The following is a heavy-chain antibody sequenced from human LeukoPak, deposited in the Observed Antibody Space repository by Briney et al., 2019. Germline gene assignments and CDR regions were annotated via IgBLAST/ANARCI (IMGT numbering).Heavy chain of an antibody. CDR3: ARVDTAMEFDY. V-gene: IGHV3-30*04. CDR1: GFTFSSYA. J-gene: IGHJ4*02. Sequence: GRSLRLSCAASGFTFSSYAMHWVRQAPGKGLEWVAVISYDGSNKYYADSVKGRFTISRDNSKNTLYLQMNSLRAEDTAVYYRARVDTAMEFDYWGQGTLVTVSS. D-gene: IGHD5-18*01. CDR2: ISYDGSNK.